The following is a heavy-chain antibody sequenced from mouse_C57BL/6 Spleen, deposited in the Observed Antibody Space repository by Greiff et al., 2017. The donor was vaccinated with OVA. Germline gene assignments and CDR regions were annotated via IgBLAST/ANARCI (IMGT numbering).Heavy chain of an antibody. D-gene: IGHD3-2*02. Sequence: QVQLKQSGAELVRPGASVKLSCKASGYTFTDYYINWVKQRPGQGLEWIARIYPGSGNTYYNEKFKGKATLTAEKSSSTAYMQLSSLTSEDSAVYFCARSGAAQATWFAYWGQGTLVTVSA. J-gene: IGHJ3*01. CDR1: GYTFTDYY. CDR3: ARSGAAQATWFAY. V-gene: IGHV1-76*01. CDR2: IYPGSGNT.